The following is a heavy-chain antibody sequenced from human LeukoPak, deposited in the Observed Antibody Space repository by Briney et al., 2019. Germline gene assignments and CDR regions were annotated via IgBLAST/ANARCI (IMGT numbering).Heavy chain of an antibody. CDR2: ISYDGSNK. CDR3: AKVWFGESLYALDI. J-gene: IGHJ3*02. V-gene: IGHV3-30*18. CDR1: GFTFSSYA. D-gene: IGHD3-10*01. Sequence: GRSLRLSCAASGFTFSSYAMHWVRQAPGKGLEWVAVISYDGSNKYYADSVKGRLTISRDNSKNTLYLQMNSLRAEDTAVYYCAKVWFGESLYALDIWGQGTMVTVSS.